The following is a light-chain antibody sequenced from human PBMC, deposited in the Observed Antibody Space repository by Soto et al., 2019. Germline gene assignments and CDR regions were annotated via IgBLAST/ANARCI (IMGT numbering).Light chain of an antibody. V-gene: IGKV1-5*01. CDR2: DAS. J-gene: IGKJ4*01. Sequence: DIQMTQSPSTLSASVGDIVTITFRASQSVRSWLAWYQQKPGTAPKLLIFDASRLESGVPSRFSGSGSGTDFTLTISSLQPEDFATYYCLQDYNNSLTFGGGTKVDI. CDR1: QSVRSW. CDR3: LQDYNNSLT.